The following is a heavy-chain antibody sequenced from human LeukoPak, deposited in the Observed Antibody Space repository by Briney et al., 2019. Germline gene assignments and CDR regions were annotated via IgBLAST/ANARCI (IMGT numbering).Heavy chain of an antibody. Sequence: SETLSLTCAVYGGSFSGYYWSWIRQPPGKGLEWIGEINHSGSTNYNPSLKSRVTISVDTSKNQFSLKLSSVTAADTAVYYCARLGYCIGGSGYGYTYSSTDTSGKETTVT. J-gene: IGHJ6*03. CDR1: GGSFSGYY. CDR2: INHSGST. V-gene: IGHV4-34*01. CDR3: ARLGYCIGGSGYGYTYSSTDT. D-gene: IGHD2-15*01.